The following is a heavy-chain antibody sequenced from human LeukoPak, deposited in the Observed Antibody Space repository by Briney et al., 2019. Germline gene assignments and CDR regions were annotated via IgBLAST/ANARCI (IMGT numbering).Heavy chain of an antibody. CDR2: IIPIFGIA. Sequence: GASVKVSCKASGGTFSSYAISWVRQAPGQGLEWTGRIIPIFGIANYAQKFQGRVTITADKSTSTAYMELSSLRSEDTAVYYCAADVIRGYSYGPRDYWGQGTLVTVSS. J-gene: IGHJ4*02. V-gene: IGHV1-69*04. CDR1: GGTFSSYA. D-gene: IGHD5-18*01. CDR3: AADVIRGYSYGPRDY.